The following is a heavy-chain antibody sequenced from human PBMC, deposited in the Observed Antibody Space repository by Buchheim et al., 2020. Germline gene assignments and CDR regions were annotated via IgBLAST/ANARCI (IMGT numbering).Heavy chain of an antibody. CDR2: IYTSGST. CDR3: ARGLWFGEAYYYYYGMDV. Sequence: QVQLQESGPGLVKPSQTLSLTCTVSGGSISSGSYYWSWIRQPAGKGLEWIGRIYTSGSTNYNPSLKSRVTISVDTSKNQFSLKLSCVTAADTAVYYCARGLWFGEAYYYYYGMDVWGQGTT. CDR1: GGSISSGSYY. D-gene: IGHD3-10*01. V-gene: IGHV4-61*02. J-gene: IGHJ6*02.